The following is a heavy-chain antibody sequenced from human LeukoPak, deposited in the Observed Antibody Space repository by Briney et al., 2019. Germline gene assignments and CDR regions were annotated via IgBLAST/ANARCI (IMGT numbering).Heavy chain of an antibody. CDR3: ARGGSTVTLDY. V-gene: IGHV4-38-2*02. D-gene: IGHD4-17*01. J-gene: IGHJ4*02. CDR1: GGSISSYY. Sequence: PSETLSLTCTVSGGSISSYYWGWIRQPPGKGLEWIGSRYHTGSTHYNPSLKSRVTISLDTSKNQFSLKLSSLTAADTAVYYCARGGSTVTLDYWGQGTLVTVSS. CDR2: RYHTGST.